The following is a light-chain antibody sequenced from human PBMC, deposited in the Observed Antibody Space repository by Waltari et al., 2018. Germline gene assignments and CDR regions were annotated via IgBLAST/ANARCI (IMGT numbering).Light chain of an antibody. CDR1: QSVRTY. J-gene: IGKJ4*01. V-gene: IGKV1-39*01. Sequence: DIQMTQSPSSLSASVGDSVPNPCRASQSVRTYLPWYQHQPGRAPRLVIYDASTLQRGVPSRFTGGGSGTLFTLTIRGLQPEDFATYYCQHSYGTPPTFGGGTRVEI. CDR2: DAS. CDR3: QHSYGTPPT.